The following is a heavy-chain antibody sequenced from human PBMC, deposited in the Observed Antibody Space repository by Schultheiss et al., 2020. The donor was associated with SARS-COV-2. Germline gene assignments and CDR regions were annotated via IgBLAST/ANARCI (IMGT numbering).Heavy chain of an antibody. CDR3: ARRVVVVPAVGYMDV. J-gene: IGHJ6*03. Sequence: GSLRLSCAVYGGSFSGYYWSWIRQPPGKGLEWIGYIYYSGSTNYNPSLKSRVTISVDTSKNQFSLKLSSVTAADTAVYYCARRVVVVPAVGYMDVWGKGTTVTVSS. CDR2: IYYSGST. CDR1: GGSFSGYY. V-gene: IGHV4-59*01. D-gene: IGHD2-2*01.